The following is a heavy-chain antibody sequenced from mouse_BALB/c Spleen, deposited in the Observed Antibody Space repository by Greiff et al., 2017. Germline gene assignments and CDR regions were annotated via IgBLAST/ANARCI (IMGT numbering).Heavy chain of an antibody. Sequence: EVQGVESGGGLVKPGGSLKLSCAASGFTFSSYAMSWVRQTPEKRLEWVASISSGGSTYYPDSVKGRFTISRDNARNILYLQMSSLRSEDTAMYYCARGDITTGMDYWGQGTSVTVSS. CDR1: GFTFSSYA. CDR3: ARGDITTGMDY. D-gene: IGHD1-1*01. V-gene: IGHV5-6-5*01. CDR2: ISSGGST. J-gene: IGHJ4*01.